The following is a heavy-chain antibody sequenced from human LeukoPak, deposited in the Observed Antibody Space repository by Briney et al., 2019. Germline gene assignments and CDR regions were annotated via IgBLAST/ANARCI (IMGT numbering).Heavy chain of an antibody. CDR2: IYYSGST. CDR1: GGSISSFY. V-gene: IGHV4-59*08. CDR3: ARGSIRYFDY. Sequence: SETLSLTCTVSGGSISSFYWNWIRQPPGKGLEWIGYIYYSGSTNYNPSLESRVTISVDTSKNQFPLKLSSVTAADTAVYYCARGSIRYFDYWGQGTLVTVSS. J-gene: IGHJ4*02.